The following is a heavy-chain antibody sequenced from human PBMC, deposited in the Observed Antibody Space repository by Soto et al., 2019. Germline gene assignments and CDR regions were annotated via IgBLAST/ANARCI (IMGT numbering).Heavy chain of an antibody. Sequence: SETLSLTCTVSGGSISSSSYYWGWIRQPPGKGLEWIGSIYYSGSTYYNPSLKSRVTISVDTSKNQFSLKLSSVTAADTAVYYCARRLFGVVIQDYNWFDPWGQGTLVTVSS. CDR3: ARRLFGVVIQDYNWFDP. D-gene: IGHD3-3*01. V-gene: IGHV4-39*01. J-gene: IGHJ5*02. CDR2: IYYSGST. CDR1: GGSISSSSYY.